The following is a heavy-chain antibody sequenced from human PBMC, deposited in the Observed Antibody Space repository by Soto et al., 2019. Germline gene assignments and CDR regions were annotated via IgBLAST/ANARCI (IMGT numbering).Heavy chain of an antibody. Sequence: PGGSLRLSCAASGFTFSNYAMNWVRQAPGQGLEWVSSISGSGDNTYCADSVKGRFIISRDNSKNTLYLQMNSLRAEDTAIYYCAKEGCTSSSCYVNYWGQGTLVTVSS. J-gene: IGHJ4*02. V-gene: IGHV3-23*01. D-gene: IGHD2-2*01. CDR1: GFTFSNYA. CDR2: ISGSGDNT. CDR3: AKEGCTSSSCYVNY.